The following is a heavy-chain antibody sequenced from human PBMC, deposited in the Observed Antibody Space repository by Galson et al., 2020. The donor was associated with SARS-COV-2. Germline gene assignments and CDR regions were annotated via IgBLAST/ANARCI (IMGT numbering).Heavy chain of an antibody. CDR1: GYRFTGYY. V-gene: IGHV1-2*02. CDR3: AREVDGYIRVYYDYYYGMDV. CDR2: INPNTGGT. D-gene: IGHD5-12*01. Sequence: ASVKVSCKASGYRFTGYYIHWVRQAPGQGLEYIGWINPNTGGTNYAQSFQGRVTMTRDTSIGTAYMELSSLTADDTAVYFCAREVDGYIRVYYDYYYGMDVWGQGTTVNVSS. J-gene: IGHJ6*02.